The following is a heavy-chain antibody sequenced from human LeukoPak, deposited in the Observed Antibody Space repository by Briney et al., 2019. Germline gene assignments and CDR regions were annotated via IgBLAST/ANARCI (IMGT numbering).Heavy chain of an antibody. V-gene: IGHV3-23*01. CDR2: ISGSGGST. CDR1: GFTFSSYA. Sequence: GGSLRLSCAASGFTFSSYAMSWVRQAPGKGLEWVSAISGSGGSTYYADSVKGRFTISRDNSKNTLHLQMNSLRAEDTAVYYCAKALCSSTSCYCFDYWGQGTLVTVSS. J-gene: IGHJ4*02. D-gene: IGHD2-2*01. CDR3: AKALCSSTSCYCFDY.